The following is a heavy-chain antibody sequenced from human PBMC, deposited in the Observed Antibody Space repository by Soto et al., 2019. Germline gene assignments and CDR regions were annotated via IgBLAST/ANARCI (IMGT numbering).Heavy chain of an antibody. CDR3: ARGRRASSGGTGAY. D-gene: IGHD2-2*01. V-gene: IGHV3-74*01. CDR1: GFSFDSYW. Sequence: EVQLVESGGGLVQPGGSLRLSCAASGFSFDSYWMHWVRQAPGQGPVWVSRIDYDGTTTNYADSVKGRFTISRDNAKNTLYLQMNSLRPEDTAVYYCARGRRASSGGTGAYWGQGTLFKVSS. J-gene: IGHJ1*01. CDR2: IDYDGTTT.